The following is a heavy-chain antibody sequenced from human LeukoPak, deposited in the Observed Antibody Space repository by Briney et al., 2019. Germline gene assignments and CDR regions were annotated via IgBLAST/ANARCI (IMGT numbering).Heavy chain of an antibody. J-gene: IGHJ4*01. CDR1: GFTFSTYA. Sequence: PGWSLILSCAASGFTFSTYAMHWVRQAPRKGLEWVAVISYDGRNKYYAASVKGRFTISRNNFKNTLFLQVNSMSAEDPAVYYCARTPSTFYYDSSGYFVLWGQGSLVTVSS. CDR3: ARTPSTFYYDSSGYFVL. CDR2: ISYDGRNK. D-gene: IGHD3-22*01. V-gene: IGHV3-30-3*01.